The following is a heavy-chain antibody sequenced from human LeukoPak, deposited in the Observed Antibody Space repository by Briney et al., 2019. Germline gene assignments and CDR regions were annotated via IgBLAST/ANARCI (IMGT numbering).Heavy chain of an antibody. CDR3: AREIITMVRGVIRYYYYYMDV. CDR1: GYTFTSYG. D-gene: IGHD3-10*01. V-gene: IGHV1-18*01. J-gene: IGHJ6*03. Sequence: ASVKVSCKASGYTFTSYGISWVRQAPGQGLEWMGWISAYNGNTNYAQKLQGRVTMTTDTSTSTAYMELRSLRSDDTAVYYCAREIITMVRGVIRYYYYYMDVWGKGTPVTVSS. CDR2: ISAYNGNT.